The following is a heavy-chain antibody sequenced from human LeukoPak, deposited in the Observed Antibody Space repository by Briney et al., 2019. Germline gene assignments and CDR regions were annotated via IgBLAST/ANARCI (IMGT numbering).Heavy chain of an antibody. J-gene: IGHJ4*02. V-gene: IGHV3-48*01. CDR1: GFSFRGYN. CDR2: ISRDSNII. CDR3: ARAYDTNTYGYVY. Sequence: GGSLRLSCAASGFSFRGYNVNWVRQPPGKGLEWVSYISRDSNIIYYADSVKGRFTISRDNAKNSVSLQMNSLRAEDTAVYYCARAYDTNTYGYVYWGQGTLVTVSS. D-gene: IGHD5-18*01.